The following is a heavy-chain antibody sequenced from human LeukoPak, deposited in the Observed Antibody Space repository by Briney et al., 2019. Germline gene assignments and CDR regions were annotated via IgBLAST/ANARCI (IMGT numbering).Heavy chain of an antibody. V-gene: IGHV4-34*01. CDR1: GGSFSGYY. CDR3: ARRGSSWYVVNY. CDR2: INHSGST. D-gene: IGHD6-13*01. J-gene: IGHJ4*02. Sequence: SETLSLTCAVYGGSFSGYYWSWIRQPPGKGLEWLGEINHSGSTNYNPSLKSRVTISVDTSKNQFSLKLSSVTAADTAVYYCARRGSSWYVVNYWGQGTLVTVSS.